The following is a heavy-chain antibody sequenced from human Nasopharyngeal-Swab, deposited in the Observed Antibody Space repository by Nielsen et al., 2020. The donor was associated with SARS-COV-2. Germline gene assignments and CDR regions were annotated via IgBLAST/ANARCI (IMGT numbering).Heavy chain of an antibody. CDR2: IYYSGST. CDR1: GGSFSSYY. CDR3: ARHLSRTFYYGSGVRDFDF. V-gene: IGHV4-39*01. J-gene: IGHJ4*02. Sequence: SETLSLTCAVYGGSFSSYYWGWIRQPPGKGLEWIGSIYYSGSTYYNPSLKSRVTISVDTSKNQFSLKLSSVTAADTAVYYCARHLSRTFYYGSGVRDFDFWGQGTLVTVSS. D-gene: IGHD3-10*01.